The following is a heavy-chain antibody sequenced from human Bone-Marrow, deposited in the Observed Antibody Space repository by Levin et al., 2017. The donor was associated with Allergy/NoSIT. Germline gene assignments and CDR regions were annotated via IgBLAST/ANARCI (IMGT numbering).Heavy chain of an antibody. D-gene: IGHD5-24*01. Sequence: GGSLRLSCAASGFTFSNSWMSWVRQTPGKGLEWVANIKEDGSEKYYVDSVKGRFTISRDNAKNSLYVQMNSLRAEDTAVYYCARVQFRRATIGARWFDPWGQGALVIVSS. J-gene: IGHJ5*02. CDR3: ARVQFRRATIGARWFDP. CDR2: IKEDGSEK. CDR1: GFTFSNSW. V-gene: IGHV3-7*01.